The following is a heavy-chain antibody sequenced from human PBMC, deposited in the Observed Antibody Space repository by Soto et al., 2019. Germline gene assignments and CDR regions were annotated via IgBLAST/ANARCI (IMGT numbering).Heavy chain of an antibody. V-gene: IGHV3-23*01. CDR3: AKDLSSLGWLALGAPFDS. Sequence: AGGSLRLSCAASGFTFSNYAMNWIRQAPGKGLEWLSFISANCRNAYYADSVKGRFTISRDRSKNTLYLHMDSLCVEDTAIYFCAKDLSSLGWLALGAPFDSWGQGTLVTVSS. J-gene: IGHJ4*02. CDR1: GFTFSNYA. CDR2: ISANCRNA. D-gene: IGHD3-22*01.